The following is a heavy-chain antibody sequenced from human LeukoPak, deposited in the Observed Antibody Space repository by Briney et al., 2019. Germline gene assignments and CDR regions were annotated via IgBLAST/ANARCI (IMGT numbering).Heavy chain of an antibody. CDR1: GGSVSSVTYY. V-gene: IGHV4-61*01. D-gene: IGHD1-14*01. CDR2: ISSSGRT. CDR3: VRFNQFPFDI. Sequence: PSETLSLTCTVSGGSVSSVTYYWSWIRQPPGKGLEWIGYISSSGRTNYNPSLQSRVTISVDTSRNQFSLRLSSVTAADMAVYYCVRFNQFPFDIWSQGTMVTVSS. J-gene: IGHJ3*02.